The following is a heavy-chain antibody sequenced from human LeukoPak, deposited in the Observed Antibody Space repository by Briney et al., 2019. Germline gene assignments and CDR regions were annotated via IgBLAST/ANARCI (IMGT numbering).Heavy chain of an antibody. CDR1: GGSVSSGSYY. CDR2: IYYSGST. V-gene: IGHV4-61*01. CDR3: ARTKGDFWSGYSSPNWFDP. Sequence: SETLSLTCTVSGGSVSSGSYYWSWIRQLPGKGLEWIGYIYYSGSTNYNPSLKSRVTISVDTSKNQFSLKLSSVTAADTAVYYCARTKGDFWSGYSSPNWFDPWGQGTLVTVSS. D-gene: IGHD3-3*01. J-gene: IGHJ5*02.